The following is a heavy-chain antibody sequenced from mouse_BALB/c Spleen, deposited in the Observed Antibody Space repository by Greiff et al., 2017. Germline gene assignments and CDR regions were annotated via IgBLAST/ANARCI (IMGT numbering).Heavy chain of an antibody. CDR3: ARSVYGYSWFAY. D-gene: IGHD2-2*01. Sequence: EVKLMESGPGLVKPSQSLSLTCTVTGYSITSDYAWNWIRQFPGNKLEWMGYISYSGSTSYNPSLKSRISITRDTSKNQFFLQLNSVTTEDTATYYCARSVYGYSWFAYWGQGTLVTVSA. V-gene: IGHV3-2*02. CDR2: ISYSGST. CDR1: GYSITSDYA. J-gene: IGHJ3*01.